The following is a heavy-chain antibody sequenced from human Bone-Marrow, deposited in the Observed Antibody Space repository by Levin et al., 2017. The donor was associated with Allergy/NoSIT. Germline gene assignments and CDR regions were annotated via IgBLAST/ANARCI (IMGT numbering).Heavy chain of an antibody. Sequence: GGSLRLSCAASGFTFSMETMTWFRQAPGDGLEFVSGINDRGDVTTYTDSVKGRFTISSDNSKNTLHLQMTSLRAADTALYFCVKGRAHSYFVEYWGQGTLVTVSS. V-gene: IGHV3-23*01. CDR1: GFTFSMET. CDR3: VKGRAHSYFVEY. CDR2: INDRGDVT. D-gene: IGHD3-9*01. J-gene: IGHJ4*02.